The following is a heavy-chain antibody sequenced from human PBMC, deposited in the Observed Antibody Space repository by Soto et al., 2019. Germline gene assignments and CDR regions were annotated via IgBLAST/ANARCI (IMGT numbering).Heavy chain of an antibody. CDR2: ISYDGSNK. J-gene: IGHJ4*02. D-gene: IGHD4-17*01. CDR3: AKVDGDYVLLEFQGLDY. Sequence: GGSLRLSCAASGFTFSSYGMHWVRQAPGKGLEWVAVISYDGSNKYYADSVKGRFTISRDNSKNTLYLQMNSLRAEDTAVYYCAKVDGDYVLLEFQGLDYWGQGTLVTVSS. CDR1: GFTFSSYG. V-gene: IGHV3-30*18.